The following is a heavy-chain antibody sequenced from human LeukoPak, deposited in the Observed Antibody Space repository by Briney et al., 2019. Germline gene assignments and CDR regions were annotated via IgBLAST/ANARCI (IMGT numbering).Heavy chain of an antibody. D-gene: IGHD1-20*01. CDR2: ISSSGSTI. V-gene: IGHV3-48*03. J-gene: IGHJ5*02. CDR3: ARDPRGVTGTSRFDP. Sequence: PGGSLRLSCAASGFTFSSYEMNWVRQAPGKGLEWVSYISSSGSTIYYADSVKGRFTISRDNAKNSLYLQMNSLRAEDTAVYYCARDPRGVTGTSRFDPWGQGTLVTVSS. CDR1: GFTFSSYE.